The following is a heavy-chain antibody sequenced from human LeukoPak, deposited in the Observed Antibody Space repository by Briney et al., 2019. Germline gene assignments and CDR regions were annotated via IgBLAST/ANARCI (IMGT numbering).Heavy chain of an antibody. Sequence: SETLSLTCAVYGGSFSDYYWTWIRQTPGKGLEWIGEINHIGSTNYNPSLKNRVIISIDTSENQFSLRLSSVTAADTAVYYCGTNYDILTGYYNIYKYWGQGTLVTVSS. D-gene: IGHD3-9*01. CDR2: INHIGST. V-gene: IGHV4-34*01. CDR3: GTNYDILTGYYNIYKY. J-gene: IGHJ4*02. CDR1: GGSFSDYY.